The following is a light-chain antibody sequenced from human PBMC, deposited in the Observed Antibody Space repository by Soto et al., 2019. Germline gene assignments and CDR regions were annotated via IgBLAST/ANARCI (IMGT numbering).Light chain of an antibody. CDR1: QSVNIY. CDR2: GAT. Sequence: EVVMTHAPATLSVSPGERATLSFRSSQSVNIYLALYQQRPGKAPRLLIFGATYRATGIPARFSGSGSGTEFNLTISSLQSEDFGVYFCKQYDDGRLLTFGGGTKV. V-gene: IGKV3D-15*01. CDR3: KQYDDGRLLT. J-gene: IGKJ4*01.